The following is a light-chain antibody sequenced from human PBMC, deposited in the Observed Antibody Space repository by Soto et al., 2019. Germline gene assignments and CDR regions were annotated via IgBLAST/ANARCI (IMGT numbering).Light chain of an antibody. V-gene: IGKV3-15*01. CDR3: QQYNRRPRT. CDR2: GAS. CDR1: QSVSSN. J-gene: IGKJ1*01. Sequence: EILMTQSPATLSVSPGERATLSCRASQSVSSNLVWYQQRPGQAPRLLIYGASTRAIGVPARFEGLGSGTDFTLTISSLQSEDFAVYYCQQYNRRPRTFGQGTRVEMK.